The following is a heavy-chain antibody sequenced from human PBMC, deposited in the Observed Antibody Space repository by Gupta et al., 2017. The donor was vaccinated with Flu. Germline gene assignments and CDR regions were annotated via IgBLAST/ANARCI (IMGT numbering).Heavy chain of an antibody. V-gene: IGHV4-4*07. D-gene: IGHD6-13*01. CDR1: NGSLNGYY. CDR2: IYPTGST. Sequence: HVQLQESGPGLVKPSETLSLTCTVSNGSLNGYYWNWIRQSVGKGLEWIGRIYPTGSTNYNPSLKSRVSMSVATSKNQFSLRLDSLTAADTAVYFCARDPSRYSPTLHYFDIWGQGALVTVSS. CDR3: ARDPSRYSPTLHYFDI. J-gene: IGHJ4*02.